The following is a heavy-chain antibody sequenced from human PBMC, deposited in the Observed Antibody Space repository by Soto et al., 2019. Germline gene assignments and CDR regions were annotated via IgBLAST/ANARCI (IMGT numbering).Heavy chain of an antibody. CDR2: IKPDESEK. CDR1: GFTFSDSW. D-gene: IGHD4-4*01. CDR3: ARGGSNYAS. J-gene: IGHJ5*02. Sequence: GGSLRLSCTASGFTFSDSWMTWVRQAPGKGLEWVARIKPDESEKKYADSVKGRFSISRDNAKNSMYLQMDSLGGEDTAVYYCARGGSNYASWGQGTLVTVSS. V-gene: IGHV3-7*01.